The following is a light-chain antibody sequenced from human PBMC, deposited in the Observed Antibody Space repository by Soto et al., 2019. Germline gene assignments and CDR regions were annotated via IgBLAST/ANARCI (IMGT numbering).Light chain of an antibody. Sequence: EIVLTQSPGTLSLSPGERATLSCRASQSVSSSYLAWYQQKPGQPPRLLIYGASSRATGIPDRFSGSGSGTDFTLTISRLEPEDFAVYYCQQYGSSQITFGQGTRLEIK. J-gene: IGKJ5*01. CDR1: QSVSSSY. CDR2: GAS. CDR3: QQYGSSQIT. V-gene: IGKV3-20*01.